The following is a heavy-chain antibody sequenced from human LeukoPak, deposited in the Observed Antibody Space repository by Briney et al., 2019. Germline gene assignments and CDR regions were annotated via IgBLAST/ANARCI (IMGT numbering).Heavy chain of an antibody. V-gene: IGHV3-48*02. Sequence: GGSLRLSCAASGFTFSSYSMIWVRQPPGKGLEWVSYISSSSSTIYYADSVKGRFTISRDNAKNSLYLRMNSLRDEDTAVYYCARGFEGYSYGIDYWGQGTLVTVSS. J-gene: IGHJ4*02. CDR2: ISSSSSTI. CDR3: ARGFEGYSYGIDY. CDR1: GFTFSSYS. D-gene: IGHD5-18*01.